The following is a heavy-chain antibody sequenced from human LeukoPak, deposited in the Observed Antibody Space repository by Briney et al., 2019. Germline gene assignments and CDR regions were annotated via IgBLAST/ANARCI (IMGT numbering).Heavy chain of an antibody. J-gene: IGHJ6*03. D-gene: IGHD6-6*01. CDR3: AREQKYYYYMDV. CDR2: ISSDGTST. CDR1: GFTFTTYG. V-gene: IGHV3-64*01. Sequence: GGSLRLSCAASGFTFTTYGMHWVRQAPGKGLEYVSGISSDGTSTYYASSVKGRFIISRDISKNMLYLQVGSLIAEDMAAYYCAREQKYYYYMDVWGKGTTVTVSS.